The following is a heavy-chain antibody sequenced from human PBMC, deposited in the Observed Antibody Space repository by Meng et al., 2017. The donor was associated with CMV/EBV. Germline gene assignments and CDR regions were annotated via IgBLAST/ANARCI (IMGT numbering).Heavy chain of an antibody. D-gene: IGHD5-18*01. CDR3: ARDSSKYSATVPDSAFDI. CDR1: GFTFSDYY. J-gene: IGHJ3*02. Sequence: GGSLRLSCAASGFTFSDYYMSWIRQAPGKGLEWVSYISSSGSTIYYADSVKGRFTISRDNAKNSLYLQMNSLRAEDTAVYYCARDSSKYSATVPDSAFDIWGQGTMVTVSS. CDR2: ISSSGSTI. V-gene: IGHV3-11*01.